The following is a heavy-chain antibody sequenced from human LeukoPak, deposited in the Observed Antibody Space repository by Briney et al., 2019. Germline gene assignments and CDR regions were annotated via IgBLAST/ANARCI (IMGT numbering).Heavy chain of an antibody. Sequence: ASVKVSCKASGYTFTSYDINWVRQATGQGLEWMGWMNPNSGNTGYAQKFQGRVTITRNTSISTAYMELSSLRSEDTAVYYCARGRGFSKVRKVGATNYNWFDPWGQGTLVTVSS. CDR2: MNPNSGNT. V-gene: IGHV1-8*01. J-gene: IGHJ5*02. D-gene: IGHD1-26*01. CDR3: ARGRGFSKVRKVGATNYNWFDP. CDR1: GYTFTSYD.